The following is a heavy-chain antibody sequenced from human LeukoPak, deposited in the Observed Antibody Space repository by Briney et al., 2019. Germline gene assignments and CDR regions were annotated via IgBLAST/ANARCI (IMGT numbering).Heavy chain of an antibody. Sequence: SETLSLTCTVSGDSISRSAYFWGWVRQPPGKGLEWIGNIYYSGGTYYTPSLKSRVTISVDTSKNQLSLKLSSVTASDTAVYYCVRQGTSYSNYAYWGQGTLVTVSS. D-gene: IGHD4-11*01. CDR1: GDSISRSAYF. CDR3: VRQGTSYSNYAY. V-gene: IGHV4-39*01. CDR2: IYYSGGT. J-gene: IGHJ4*02.